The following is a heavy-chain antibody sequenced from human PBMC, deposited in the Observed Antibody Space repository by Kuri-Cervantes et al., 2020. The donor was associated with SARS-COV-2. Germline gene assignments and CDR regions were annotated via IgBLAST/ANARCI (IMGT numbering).Heavy chain of an antibody. CDR2: ISWNSGSI. CDR1: GFTFEDYA. J-gene: IGHJ6*02. D-gene: IGHD1-1*01. V-gene: IGHV3-9*01. CDR3: AVDPVDAIPGKMFGMDF. Sequence: GGSLRLSWAPAGFTFEDYAMDWVRQAPGKVLDGDSGISWNSGSIGNAASVKGRFTISRHNSKNKLYHKMNSLRAEDPAVYYCAVDPVDAIPGKMFGMDFWGQGPMVTVSS.